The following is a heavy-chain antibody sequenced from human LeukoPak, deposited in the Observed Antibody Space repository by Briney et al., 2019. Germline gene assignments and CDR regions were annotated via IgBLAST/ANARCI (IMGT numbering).Heavy chain of an antibody. CDR3: AASGYDRHFDY. D-gene: IGHD5-12*01. CDR1: GYTFTGYY. CDR2: INPSGGST. Sequence: ASVKVSCKASGYTFTGYYMHWVRQAPGQGLEWMGIINPSGGSTSYAQKFQGRVTMTRDTSTSTVYMELSSLRSEDTAVYYCAASGYDRHFDYWGQGTLVTVSS. V-gene: IGHV1-46*03. J-gene: IGHJ4*02.